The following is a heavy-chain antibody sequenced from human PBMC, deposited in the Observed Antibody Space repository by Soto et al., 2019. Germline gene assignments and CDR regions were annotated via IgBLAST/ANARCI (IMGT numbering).Heavy chain of an antibody. V-gene: IGHV3-64*01. D-gene: IGHD2-2*01. CDR3: ARADIVVVPAAAPFDY. Sequence: GESLKLSCAASGFTFSSYAMHWVRQAPGKGLEYVSAISSNGGSTYYANSVKGRFTISRDNSKNTLYLQMGSLRAEDMAVYYCARADIVVVPAAAPFDYWGKGTLVTVSS. CDR1: GFTFSSYA. CDR2: ISSNGGST. J-gene: IGHJ4*02.